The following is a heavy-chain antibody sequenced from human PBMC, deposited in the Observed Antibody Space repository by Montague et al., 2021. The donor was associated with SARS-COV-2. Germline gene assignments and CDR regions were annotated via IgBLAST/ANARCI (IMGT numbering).Heavy chain of an antibody. J-gene: IGHJ6*02. Sequence: SLRLSCAVSGFNFESYAMHWVRQAPGKGLEWVAGFSLDTDRIDYADSVKGRFIVSRDKAQDTLYLQMSSLRPEDSAVYYCGKDQTPGGMDVWGQGTTVIVSS. CDR1: GFNFESYA. CDR3: GKDQTPGGMDV. V-gene: IGHV3-9*01. CDR2: FSLDTDRI. D-gene: IGHD3-10*01.